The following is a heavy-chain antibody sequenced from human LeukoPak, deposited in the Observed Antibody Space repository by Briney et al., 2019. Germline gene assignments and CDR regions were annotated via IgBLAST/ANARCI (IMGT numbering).Heavy chain of an antibody. CDR3: ARRLGATQPYFDF. D-gene: IGHD1-26*01. CDR2: IHPGDSET. CDR1: GYRFTGYW. Sequence: RGESLKISCKASGYRFTGYWIGWVRQMPGKGLECMGIIHPGDSETRYSPSFQGQVTISADKSISTAYLQWSGLKASDTAMYYCARRLGATQPYFDFWGQGALVTVSS. J-gene: IGHJ4*02. V-gene: IGHV5-51*01.